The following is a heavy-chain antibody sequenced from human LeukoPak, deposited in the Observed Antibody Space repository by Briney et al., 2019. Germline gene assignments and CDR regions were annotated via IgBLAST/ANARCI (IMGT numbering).Heavy chain of an antibody. CDR2: ISSSGSTI. CDR1: GFTFSDYY. D-gene: IGHD3-3*01. CDR3: ARGPPYYDFWSGYPR. Sequence: GGSLRLSCAASGFTFSDYYMSWIRQAPGKGLEWVSYISSSGSTIYYANSVKGRFTTSRDNAKNSLYLQMNSLRAEDTAVYYCARGPPYYDFWSGYPRGGQGTLVTVSS. J-gene: IGHJ4*02. V-gene: IGHV3-11*01.